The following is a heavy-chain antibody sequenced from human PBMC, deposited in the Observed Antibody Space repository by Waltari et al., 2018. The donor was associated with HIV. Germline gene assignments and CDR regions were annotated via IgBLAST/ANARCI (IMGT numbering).Heavy chain of an antibody. CDR2: INSSDGNT. CDR3: ARDRGLGNKYYKVPYYFDY. J-gene: IGHJ4*02. CDR1: GYIFTNYH. Sequence: QAQLVQSGAEVKNPGASVKVSCKASGYIFTNYHINWVRQAPGQGLEWMGWINSSDGNTHDAQMFQGRVTMTTDTSTNTVYMELRSLRSDDTAVYYCARDRGLGNKYYKVPYYFDYWGQGTLVTVSA. D-gene: IGHD2-8*01. V-gene: IGHV1-18*01.